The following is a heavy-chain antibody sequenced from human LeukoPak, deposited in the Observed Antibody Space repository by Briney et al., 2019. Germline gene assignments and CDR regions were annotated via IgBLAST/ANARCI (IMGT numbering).Heavy chain of an antibody. Sequence: PGGSLRLSCAASGFTFSSYSMNWVRQAPGKGLEWVSSISSSSSYIYYADSVKGRFTISRDNAKNSLYLQMNSLRAEDTAVYYCARDLTFAIAAPSMGYWGQGTLVTVSS. CDR3: ARDLTFAIAAPSMGY. CDR2: ISSSSSYI. CDR1: GFTFSSYS. V-gene: IGHV3-21*01. D-gene: IGHD6-6*01. J-gene: IGHJ4*02.